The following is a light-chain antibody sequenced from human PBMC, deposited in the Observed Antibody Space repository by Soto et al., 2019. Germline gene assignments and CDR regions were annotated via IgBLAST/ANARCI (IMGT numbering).Light chain of an antibody. CDR3: QQYDNWPET. CDR2: GAS. Sequence: EVVMTQSPPTLSVSPGERATLSCRASQSVNSNLAWYQQKPGQAPRLLIYGASTRATGIPARFSGSGSGTEFTLTISSLPSEYFAVYYCQQYDNWPETYGQGTKVDI. CDR1: QSVNSN. J-gene: IGKJ1*01. V-gene: IGKV3-15*01.